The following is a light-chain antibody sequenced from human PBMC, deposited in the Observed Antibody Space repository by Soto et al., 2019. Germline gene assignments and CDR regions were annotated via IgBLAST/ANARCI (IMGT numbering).Light chain of an antibody. V-gene: IGLV1-44*01. CDR2: NND. Sequence: QSVLTQPPSASGTPGQRVTISCSGSSSNIGSNTVNWYQQLPGSAPKLLIYNNDRRPSGVPDRFSGSKSGTSASLAISGLQSEDEADYYCAAWDHSLNGVVFGGGTKLTVL. J-gene: IGLJ3*02. CDR3: AAWDHSLNGVV. CDR1: SSNIGSNT.